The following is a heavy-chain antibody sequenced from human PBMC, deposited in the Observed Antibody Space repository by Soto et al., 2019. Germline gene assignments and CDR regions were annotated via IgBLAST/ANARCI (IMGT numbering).Heavy chain of an antibody. J-gene: IGHJ4*02. V-gene: IGHV1-18*01. CDR2: IQTDTGHP. CDR3: AKDGGYGYRFDH. D-gene: IGHD3-16*01. CDR1: GYTFLKYG. Sequence: QVQLVQSGPEVKKPGASVKVSCKASGYTFLKYGINWVRQAPGQGLEWMGGIQTDTGHPNVAQKFQDRVTMTTDTTTGTGYMEMRSRRSGDKATYYCAKDGGYGYRFDHWGQGTLVTVSS.